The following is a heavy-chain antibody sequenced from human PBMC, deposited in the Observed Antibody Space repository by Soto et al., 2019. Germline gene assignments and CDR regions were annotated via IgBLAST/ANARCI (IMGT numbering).Heavy chain of an antibody. V-gene: IGHV3-49*04. D-gene: IGHD2-8*01. CDR1: GFTFGDYA. Sequence: PGGSLRLSCTASGFTFGDYAMSWVRQAPGKGLEWVGFIRSKAYGGTTEYAASVKGRFTISRDDSKSIAYLQMNGLKTEDTAVYYCTAGKLYPSLDFDYWGQGTLVTVSS. J-gene: IGHJ4*02. CDR3: TAGKLYPSLDFDY. CDR2: IRSKAYGGTT.